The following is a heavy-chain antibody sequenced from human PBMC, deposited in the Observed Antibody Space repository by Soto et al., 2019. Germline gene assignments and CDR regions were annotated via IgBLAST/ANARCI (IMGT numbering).Heavy chain of an antibody. V-gene: IGHV3-9*01. CDR2: ISWNSGNI. CDR1: GFTFDDYA. J-gene: IGHJ2*01. D-gene: IGHD1-1*01. Sequence: EVQLVGSGGGLVQPGRSLRLSCAASGFTFDDYAMNWVRQAPGKGLEWVSSISWNSGNIVYADSVKGRFTISRDNAKNSLYLQMNGLRAEDTAFYYCAKGHTTAVFSYFDLWGRGILVTVSS. CDR3: AKGHTTAVFSYFDL.